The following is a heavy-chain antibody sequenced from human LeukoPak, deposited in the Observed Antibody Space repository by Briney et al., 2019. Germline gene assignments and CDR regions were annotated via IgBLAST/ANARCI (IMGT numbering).Heavy chain of an antibody. CDR2: IKEDGSEK. CDR3: VSYTRRYPFDY. V-gene: IGHV3-7*02. CDR1: GFTFSNYW. J-gene: IGHJ4*02. Sequence: PGGSLRLSCAASGFTFSNYWMSWVRQAPGKGVEWVAKIKEDGSEKYYVDCVRGRFTISRDKAKNTVSLEMNRLRAEDTGVYYFVSYTRRYPFDYWGQGTLVSVSS. D-gene: IGHD1-26*01.